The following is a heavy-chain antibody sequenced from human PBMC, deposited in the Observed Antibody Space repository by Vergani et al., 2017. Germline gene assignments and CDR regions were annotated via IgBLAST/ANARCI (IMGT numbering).Heavy chain of an antibody. D-gene: IGHD5-18*01. CDR1: GGTFSSYA. CDR3: AREPHRMVTDRYYNGMDV. V-gene: IGHV1-69*04. J-gene: IGHJ6*04. CDR2: IIPILGKA. Sequence: QVQLVQSGAEVKKPGSSVKVSCKASGGTFSSYAISWVRQAPGQGLEWMGRIIPILGKANYAQKFQGRVTITADKSTSTAYMELSSLRSEETAVYYCAREPHRMVTDRYYNGMDVWGEGNTVTVSS.